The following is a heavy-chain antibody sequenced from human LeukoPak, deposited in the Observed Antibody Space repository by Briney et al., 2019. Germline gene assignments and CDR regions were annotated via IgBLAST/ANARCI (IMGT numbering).Heavy chain of an antibody. Sequence: SETLSLTCTVSGGSISSTSYYWGWIRQPPGKGLVWVATIHFSGSTYYNPSLKSRVTISVDPSKNQFSLKLTSVTAADTAVYYCVRHDSWNNDNWFDPWGQGTLVTVSS. CDR3: VRHDSWNNDNWFDP. D-gene: IGHD1/OR15-1a*01. V-gene: IGHV4-39*01. J-gene: IGHJ5*02. CDR1: GGSISSTSYY. CDR2: IHFSGST.